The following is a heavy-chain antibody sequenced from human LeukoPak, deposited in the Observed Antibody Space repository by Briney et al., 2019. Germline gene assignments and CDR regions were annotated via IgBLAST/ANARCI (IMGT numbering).Heavy chain of an antibody. D-gene: IGHD1-26*01. J-gene: IGHJ4*02. CDR1: GFTFSSYG. CDR3: ARELPPVLYFDY. CDR2: IRYDGSNK. V-gene: IGHV3-30*02. Sequence: GGSLRLSCAASGFTFSSYGMHWVRQAPGKGLEWVAFIRYDGSNKYYADSVKGRLTISRDNSKNTLYLQMNSLRAEDTAVYYCARELPPVLYFDYWGQGTLVTVSS.